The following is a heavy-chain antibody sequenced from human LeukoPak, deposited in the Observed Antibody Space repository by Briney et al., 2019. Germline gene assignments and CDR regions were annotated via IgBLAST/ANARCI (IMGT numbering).Heavy chain of an antibody. Sequence: GGSLRLSCAASGFTVSSNYMSWVRQAPGKGLEWVSVIYSGGSTYYADSVKGRFTISRDNSKNTLYLQMNSLRAEDTAVYYCARENRMYSSGFNWFDPWGQGTLVTVSS. J-gene: IGHJ5*02. V-gene: IGHV3-66*01. CDR2: IYSGGST. CDR3: ARENRMYSSGFNWFDP. D-gene: IGHD6-19*01. CDR1: GFTVSSNY.